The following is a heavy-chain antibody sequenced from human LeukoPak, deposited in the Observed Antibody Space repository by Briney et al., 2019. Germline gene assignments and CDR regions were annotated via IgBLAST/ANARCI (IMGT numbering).Heavy chain of an antibody. D-gene: IGHD3-9*01. Sequence: GGSLRLSCAASGFTVINSYMSWVRQAPGKGLEWVPVIFSVGNTYYADSVKGRFTISRDNSKNTLYLQMNRLRAEDTAMYYCARDRGYDPLTGYSEVLFSDYWGQGALVTVSS. CDR2: IFSVGNT. CDR3: ARDRGYDPLTGYSEVLFSDY. J-gene: IGHJ4*02. V-gene: IGHV3-53*01. CDR1: GFTVINSY.